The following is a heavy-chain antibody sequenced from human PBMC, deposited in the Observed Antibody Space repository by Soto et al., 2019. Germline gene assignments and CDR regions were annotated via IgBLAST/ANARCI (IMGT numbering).Heavy chain of an antibody. CDR2: ISVYNGNT. J-gene: IGHJ3*01. V-gene: IGHV1-18*01. Sequence: QVQLVQSGVEVKKPGASVNVSCKASGYTFTSYGISWVRQAPGQGLEWMGWISVYNGNTNYAQKVQGRVTMNTDTSMSTAYMEMRSLRSDDTAVYYCARVGHYDSSGFQLSPAFDVWGKGTMVAVSS. D-gene: IGHD3-22*01. CDR3: ARVGHYDSSGFQLSPAFDV. CDR1: GYTFTSYG.